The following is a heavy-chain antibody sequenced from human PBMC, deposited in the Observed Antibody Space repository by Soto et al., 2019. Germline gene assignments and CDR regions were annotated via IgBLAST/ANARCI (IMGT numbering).Heavy chain of an antibody. J-gene: IGHJ6*02. Sequence: GGSLRLSCAASGFTFSSYGMHWVRQAPGKGLEWVAVIWYDGSNKYYADSVKGRFTISRDNSKNTLYLQMNSLRAEDTAVYYCARDRLPESYGYYYYYYGMDGWGQGTTVTVSS. D-gene: IGHD5-18*01. CDR2: IWYDGSNK. CDR3: ARDRLPESYGYYYYYYGMDG. CDR1: GFTFSSYG. V-gene: IGHV3-33*01.